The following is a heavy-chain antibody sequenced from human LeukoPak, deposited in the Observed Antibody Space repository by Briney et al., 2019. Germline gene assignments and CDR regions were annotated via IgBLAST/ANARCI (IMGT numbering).Heavy chain of an antibody. V-gene: IGHV3-21*01. CDR3: ARGRVRGVGIDY. Sequence: GGSLRLSCAASGFTFSGYTVNWVRQAPGKGLEWVSSISSSSNYLYYADSVKGRFTISRDDAKNSLYLQMNSLRAEDTAVYHCARGRVRGVGIDYWGQGTLVTVSS. D-gene: IGHD3-10*01. J-gene: IGHJ4*02. CDR2: ISSSSNYL. CDR1: GFTFSGYT.